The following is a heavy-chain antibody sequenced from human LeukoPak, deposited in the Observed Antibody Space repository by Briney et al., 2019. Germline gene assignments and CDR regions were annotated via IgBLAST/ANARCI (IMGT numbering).Heavy chain of an antibody. V-gene: IGHV1-46*01. CDR2: INPSGGST. D-gene: IGHD4-17*01. Sequence: ASVKVSCKASGYTFTSYYMHWVREAPGQGLEWMGIINPSGGSTSYAQKFQGRVTMTRDTSTSTVYMELSSLRSEDTAVYYCAIEDYGDPYGMDVWGQGTTVTVSS. CDR1: GYTFTSYY. CDR3: AIEDYGDPYGMDV. J-gene: IGHJ6*02.